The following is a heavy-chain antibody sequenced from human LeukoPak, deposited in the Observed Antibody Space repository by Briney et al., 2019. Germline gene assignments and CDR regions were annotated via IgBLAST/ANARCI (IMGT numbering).Heavy chain of an antibody. Sequence: ASVKVSCKSSGYTFTSYYMHWVRQAPGQGLEWMGIINPSGGSTSYTQKFQGRVTMTRDTSTSTVYMELSSLRSEDTAVYYCARDQGLTGYFDYWGQGTLVTVSS. CDR2: INPSGGST. V-gene: IGHV1-46*01. CDR1: GYTFTSYY. CDR3: ARDQGLTGYFDY. D-gene: IGHD3-9*01. J-gene: IGHJ4*02.